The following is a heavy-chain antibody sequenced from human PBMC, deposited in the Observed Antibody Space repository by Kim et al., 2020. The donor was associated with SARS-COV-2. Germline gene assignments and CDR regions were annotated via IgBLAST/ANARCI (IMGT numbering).Heavy chain of an antibody. J-gene: IGHJ5*01. Sequence: SETLSLTCTVSGAYITNHYWSWIRQPPGKGLEWIGNVYHSGSTSYNPSLKSRVTMSVETSKRQFSLHVTSVTAADTAIYYCVREGYFDGGSFFFDSWGPGTLVTVSS. CDR2: VYHSGST. CDR1: GAYITNHY. V-gene: IGHV4-59*11. CDR3: VREGYFDGGSFFFDS. D-gene: IGHD2-15*01.